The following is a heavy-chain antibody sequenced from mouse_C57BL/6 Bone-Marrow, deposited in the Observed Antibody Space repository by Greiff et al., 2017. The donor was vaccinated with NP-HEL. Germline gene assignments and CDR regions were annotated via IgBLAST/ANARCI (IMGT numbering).Heavy chain of an antibody. CDR3: ASMITGHYYYAMDY. V-gene: IGHV1-52*01. J-gene: IGHJ4*01. D-gene: IGHD2-4*01. CDR1: GYTFTSYW. CDR2: IDPSDSET. Sequence: VQLQQSGAELVRPGSSVKLSCKASGYTFTSYWMHWVKQRPIQGLEWIGNIDPSDSETHYNQKFKDKATLTVDKSSSTAYMQLSSLTSEDSAVYYCASMITGHYYYAMDYWGQGTSVTVSS.